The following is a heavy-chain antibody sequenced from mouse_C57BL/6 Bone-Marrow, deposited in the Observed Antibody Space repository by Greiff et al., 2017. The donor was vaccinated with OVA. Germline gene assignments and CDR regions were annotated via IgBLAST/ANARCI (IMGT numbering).Heavy chain of an antibody. CDR2: IDPENGDT. J-gene: IGHJ1*03. CDR1: GFNIKDDY. V-gene: IGHV14-4*01. CDR3: TTGNDYDGDFDV. Sequence: VQLKQSGAELVRPGASVKLSCTASGFNIKDDYMHWVKQRPEQGLEWIGWIDPENGDTECASKFQGKATITAEPSSTTAYLRLSRLTSEDAAVYYCTTGNDYDGDFDVWGTGTTVTVSS. D-gene: IGHD2-4*01.